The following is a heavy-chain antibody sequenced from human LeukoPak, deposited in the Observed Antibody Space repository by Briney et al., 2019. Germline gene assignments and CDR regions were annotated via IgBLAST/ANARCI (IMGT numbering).Heavy chain of an antibody. Sequence: GASVKVSCKASGYTFTSYAMHWVRQAPGQRLEWMGWINAGNGNTKYSQEFQGRVTITRDTSASTAYMELSSLRSEDMAVYYCARDSGSYYSFADAFDIWGQGTMVTVSP. CDR3: ARDSGSYYSFADAFDI. CDR1: GYTFTSYA. CDR2: INAGNGNT. V-gene: IGHV1-3*03. D-gene: IGHD1-26*01. J-gene: IGHJ3*02.